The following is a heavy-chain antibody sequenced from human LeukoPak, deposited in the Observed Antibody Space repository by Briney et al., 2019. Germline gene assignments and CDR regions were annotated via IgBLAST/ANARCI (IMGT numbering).Heavy chain of an antibody. CDR3: ARSRFATNSHFDF. D-gene: IGHD1-26*01. J-gene: IGHJ4*02. V-gene: IGHV1-8*02. CDR1: GYTFTDYY. CDR2: MNPNSGNT. Sequence: ASVKVSCKASGYTFTDYYMHWVRQAPGQGLEWMGWMNPNSGNTGYAQNFQGTVTMTRDTSINTAYMELSSLRSEDTAVYYCARSRFATNSHFDFWGQGTLVTVSS.